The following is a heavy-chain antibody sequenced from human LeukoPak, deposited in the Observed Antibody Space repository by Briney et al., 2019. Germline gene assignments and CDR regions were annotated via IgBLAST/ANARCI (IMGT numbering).Heavy chain of an antibody. J-gene: IGHJ4*02. V-gene: IGHV4-39*07. Sequence: SETLSLTCTVSGGSISSSRYYWGWIRQPPGKGLDWIGHIYTSGTTNYNPSLKSRVTMSIDTSKNQFSLKLSSVTAADTAIYYCARDAKYYFGSRTYFFFEYWGQGTLLTVSS. CDR1: GGSISSSRYY. D-gene: IGHD3-10*01. CDR2: IYTSGTT. CDR3: ARDAKYYFGSRTYFFFEY.